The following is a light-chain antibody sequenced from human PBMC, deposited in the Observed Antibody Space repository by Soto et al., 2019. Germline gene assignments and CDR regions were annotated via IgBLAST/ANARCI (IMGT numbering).Light chain of an antibody. V-gene: IGLV2-14*03. Sequence: QSVLAQPASVSGSPRQSITISCTGTSSDVGAYNYVSWYQQHPGKAPKLMIYDVTNRPSGVSNRFSGSKSGYTASLTISGLQAEDEADYYCSSYTTSSTYVFGTGTKVTVL. CDR3: SSYTTSSTYV. CDR2: DVT. CDR1: SSDVGAYNY. J-gene: IGLJ1*01.